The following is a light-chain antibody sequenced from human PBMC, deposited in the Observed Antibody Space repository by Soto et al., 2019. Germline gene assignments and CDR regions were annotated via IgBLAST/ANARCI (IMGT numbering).Light chain of an antibody. V-gene: IGKV3-20*01. CDR2: ASS. CDR1: QSRGSNF. CDR3: QLYGISPH. Sequence: EIVFTQSPGTLSLSPGERATLSCKTSQSRGSNFLAWYQHKPGKAPRLLIYASSNRATGIPDRLSGSASGTDFTLTIKRLEPEDFAVSYCQLYGISPHFGQGTRLEIK. J-gene: IGKJ5*01.